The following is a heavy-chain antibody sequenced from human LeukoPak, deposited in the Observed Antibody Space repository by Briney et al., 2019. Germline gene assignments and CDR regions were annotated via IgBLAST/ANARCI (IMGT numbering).Heavy chain of an antibody. D-gene: IGHD3-22*01. CDR3: ARMYYYDSSGYYHRYWYFDL. Sequence: SVKVSCKASGGTFSSYTISWVRQAPGQGLEWMGRIIPILGIANYAQKFQGRVTITADKSTSTAYMELSSLRSDDTAVYYCARMYYYDSSGYYHRYWYFDLWGRGTLVTVSS. CDR1: GGTFSSYT. V-gene: IGHV1-69*02. J-gene: IGHJ2*01. CDR2: IIPILGIA.